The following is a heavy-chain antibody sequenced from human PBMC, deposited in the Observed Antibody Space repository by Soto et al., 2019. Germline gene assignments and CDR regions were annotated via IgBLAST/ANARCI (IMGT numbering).Heavy chain of an antibody. V-gene: IGHV3-23*01. J-gene: IGHJ4*02. CDR1: GFTFSSYA. CDR3: AKSPRGVDCSGGSCYLYFDY. Sequence: GGSLRLSCVASGFTFSSYAMSWVRQAPGKGLEWVSAISGSGGSTYYADSVKGRFTISRDNSKNTLYLQMNSLRAEDTAVYYCAKSPRGVDCSGGSCYLYFDYWGQGTLVTVSS. D-gene: IGHD2-15*01. CDR2: ISGSGGST.